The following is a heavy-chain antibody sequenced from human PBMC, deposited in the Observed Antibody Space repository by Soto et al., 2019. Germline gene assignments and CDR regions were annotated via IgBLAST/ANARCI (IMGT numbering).Heavy chain of an antibody. CDR3: AHRPARTAETSDDY. J-gene: IGHJ4*02. D-gene: IGHD2-8*02. V-gene: IGHV2-5*02. Sequence: QITLKESGPTLVKPTQTLTLTCTFSGFSLSTSGVGVGWIRQPPGKALEWLALIYWDDDKRYSPSLKSRLTITKDTSKNQVDLTMTNLDPVDTATYYCAHRPARTAETSDDYWGQGTLVTVSS. CDR2: IYWDDDK. CDR1: GFSLSTSGVG.